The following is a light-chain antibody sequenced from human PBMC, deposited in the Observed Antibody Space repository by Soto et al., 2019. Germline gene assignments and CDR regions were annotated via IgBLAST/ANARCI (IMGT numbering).Light chain of an antibody. Sequence: DIQMTQSPSTLSASVVDRVTITCRASQSISSWLAWYQQKPGKAPKLLIYDASSLESGVPSRFSGSGSGTDFTLTISRLEPEDFAVYYCQQYGSSPTFGQGTKVDIK. J-gene: IGKJ1*01. CDR3: QQYGSSPT. CDR1: QSISSW. V-gene: IGKV1-5*01. CDR2: DAS.